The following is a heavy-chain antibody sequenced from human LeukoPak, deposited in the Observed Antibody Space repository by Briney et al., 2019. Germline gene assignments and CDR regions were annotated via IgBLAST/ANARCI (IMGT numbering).Heavy chain of an antibody. D-gene: IGHD2-2*01. V-gene: IGHV3-23*01. CDR2: ISGSGGST. CDR1: RFTLSSYA. CDR3: AKGGAVVPAAFDY. Sequence: GGSLRLSCAASRFTLSSYAMSWVRQAPGKGLEWVSAISGSGGSTYYADSVKGRFTISRDNSKNTLYLQMNSLRAEDTALYYCAKGGAVVPAAFDYWGQGTLVTVSS. J-gene: IGHJ4*02.